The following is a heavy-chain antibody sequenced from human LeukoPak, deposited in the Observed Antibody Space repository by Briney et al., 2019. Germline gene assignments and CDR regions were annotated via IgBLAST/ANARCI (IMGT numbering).Heavy chain of an antibody. V-gene: IGHV3-66*01. Sequence: GGSLRLSCAASGFTVSSNYMSWVRQAPGKGLEWVSVIYSGGSTYYADSVKGRFTISRDNSKNTLYLQMGSLRAEDMAVYYCAREFPGSSPDYWGQGTLVTVSS. J-gene: IGHJ4*02. D-gene: IGHD6-6*01. CDR2: IYSGGST. CDR1: GFTVSSNY. CDR3: AREFPGSSPDY.